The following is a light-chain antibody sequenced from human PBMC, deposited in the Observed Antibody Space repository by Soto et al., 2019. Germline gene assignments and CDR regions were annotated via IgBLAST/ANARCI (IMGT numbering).Light chain of an antibody. Sequence: EIVLTQSPGTLSLSPGERATLSCRASQSVTSNYLAWYQQKPGLAPRLLIYGASHRTTGIPDRFSGSGSGTDFTLTISRLEPGDFAVYYCQQYTMSPWTFGQGPKVEV. V-gene: IGKV3-20*01. CDR1: QSVTSNY. J-gene: IGKJ1*01. CDR3: QQYTMSPWT. CDR2: GAS.